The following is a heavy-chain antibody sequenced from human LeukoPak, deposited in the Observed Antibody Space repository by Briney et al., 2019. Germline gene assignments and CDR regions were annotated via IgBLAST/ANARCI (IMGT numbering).Heavy chain of an antibody. V-gene: IGHV4-34*01. CDR1: GGSFSGYY. J-gene: IGHJ4*02. Sequence: SETLSLTCAVYGGSFSGYYWSWIRQPPGKGLEWIGEINHSGSTNYNPSLKSRVTISVDTSKNQFSLKLSSVTAADTAVYYCARVAAPVLYYGSGFTPPFDYWGQGTLVTVSS. CDR3: ARVAAPVLYYGSGFTPPFDY. D-gene: IGHD3-10*01. CDR2: INHSGST.